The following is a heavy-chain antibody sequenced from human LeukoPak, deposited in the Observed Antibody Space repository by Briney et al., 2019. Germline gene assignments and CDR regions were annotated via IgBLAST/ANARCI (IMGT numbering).Heavy chain of an antibody. CDR1: GFTFSSYA. D-gene: IGHD4-11*01. CDR3: AKKRYDYSNSAAIDY. Sequence: GGSLRLSCAASGFTFSSYAMSWVRQAPGKGLEWVSAISGSGGSKYYADSVKGRFTISRDNSKNTLYLQMNSLRAEDTAVYYCAKKRYDYSNSAAIDYWGQGTLVTVSS. CDR2: ISGSGGSK. J-gene: IGHJ4*02. V-gene: IGHV3-23*01.